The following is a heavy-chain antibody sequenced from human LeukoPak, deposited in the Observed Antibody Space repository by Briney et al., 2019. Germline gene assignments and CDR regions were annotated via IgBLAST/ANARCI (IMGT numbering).Heavy chain of an antibody. CDR1: GYTFTGYY. CDR3: ARRPVYNAFDI. Sequence: ASVKVSCKASGYTFTGYYMHWVRQAPGQGLEWMGWINPNSGGTNYVQKLQGRVTMTTGTSTSTAYMELRSLRSDDTAVYYCARRPVYNAFDIWGQGTMVTVSS. D-gene: IGHD3-10*01. J-gene: IGHJ3*02. CDR2: INPNSGGT. V-gene: IGHV1-2*02.